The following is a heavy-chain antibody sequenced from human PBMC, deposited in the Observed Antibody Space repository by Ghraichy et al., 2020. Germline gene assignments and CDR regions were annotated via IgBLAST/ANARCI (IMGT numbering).Heavy chain of an antibody. CDR1: GFTFSSYA. CDR2: ISGSGGST. Sequence: GGSLRLSCAASGFTFSSYAMSWVRQAPGKGLEWVSAISGSGGSTYYADSVKGRFTISRDNSKNTLYLQMNSLRAEDTAVYYCAKGRITIFGVVIIPNYYYYYYGMDVWGQGTTVTVSS. D-gene: IGHD3-3*01. J-gene: IGHJ6*02. V-gene: IGHV3-23*01. CDR3: AKGRITIFGVVIIPNYYYYYYGMDV.